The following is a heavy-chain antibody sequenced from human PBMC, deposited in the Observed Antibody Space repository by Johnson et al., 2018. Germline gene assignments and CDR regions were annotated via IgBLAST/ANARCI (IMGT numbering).Heavy chain of an antibody. CDR3: AKDEGGGWQQPIRYFDY. V-gene: IGHV3-23*04. CDR1: GFRFSGFT. J-gene: IGHJ4*02. Sequence: EVRLVESGGGLVQSGGSLRLSCAASGFRFSGFTLSWVRQAPGKGLAWVAAIRAGGINIDYAASVRGRFTISRDDSKNSLFLQKGSLREEEPAIYYCAKDEGGGWQQPIRYFDYRGQGISVTVSS. D-gene: IGHD6-13*01. CDR2: IRAGGINI.